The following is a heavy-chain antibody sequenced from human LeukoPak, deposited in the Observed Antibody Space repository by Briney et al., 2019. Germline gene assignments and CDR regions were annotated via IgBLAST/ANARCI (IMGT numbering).Heavy chain of an antibody. CDR3: ARGNKLERRTFDP. CDR1: GYTFTSYG. D-gene: IGHD1-1*01. V-gene: IGHV1-8*02. Sequence: SSVKVSCKASGYTFTSYGINWVRQATGQGLEWMGWMNPNSGNTGYAQKFQGRVTMTRNTSISTAYMELSSLRSEDTAVYYCARGNKLERRTFDPWGQGTLVTVSS. J-gene: IGHJ5*02. CDR2: MNPNSGNT.